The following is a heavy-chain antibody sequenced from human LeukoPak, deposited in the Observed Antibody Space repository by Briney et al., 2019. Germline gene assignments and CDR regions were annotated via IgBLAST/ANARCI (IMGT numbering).Heavy chain of an antibody. V-gene: IGHV1-2*02. CDR1: GYTFTGYY. D-gene: IGHD2-21*02. Sequence: GVSVKVSCKASGYTFTGYYIHWVRQAPGHGPEYMGWINPNSGDTNYAQKFQDRVTLTRDTSISTAYMELSNLRSDDTAMYYCARPNGDFYNWFDTWGQGTLVTVSS. CDR2: INPNSGDT. J-gene: IGHJ5*02. CDR3: ARPNGDFYNWFDT.